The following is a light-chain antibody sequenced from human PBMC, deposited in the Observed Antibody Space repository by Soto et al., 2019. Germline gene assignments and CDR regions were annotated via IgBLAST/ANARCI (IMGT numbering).Light chain of an antibody. Sequence: EIVLTQSPGTLSLSPGERATLSCRASQSVSSSYLAWYQQKPGQAPRLLIYGASSRATGIPDRFSGSGSGTDFTLTISRLEPEDFAVYYCQQYGHVPTFGGGTKVEIK. CDR1: QSVSSSY. V-gene: IGKV3-20*01. J-gene: IGKJ4*01. CDR2: GAS. CDR3: QQYGHVPT.